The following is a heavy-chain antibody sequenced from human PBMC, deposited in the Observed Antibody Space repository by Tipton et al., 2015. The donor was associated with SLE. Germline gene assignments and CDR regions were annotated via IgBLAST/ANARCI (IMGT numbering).Heavy chain of an antibody. CDR3: ARGQWELKALDY. J-gene: IGHJ4*02. Sequence: SLRLSCAASGFTFSSSEIHWVRQAPGKGLEWVSYISGSGRTIYYADSVKGRFTISRDNSKNSLYLQMNSLRAEDTAVYYCARGQWELKALDYWGQGTLVTVSS. CDR1: GFTFSSSE. D-gene: IGHD1-26*01. V-gene: IGHV3-48*03. CDR2: ISGSGRTI.